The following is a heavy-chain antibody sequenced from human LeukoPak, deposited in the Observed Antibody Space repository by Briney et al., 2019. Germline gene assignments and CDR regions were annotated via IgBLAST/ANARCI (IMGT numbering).Heavy chain of an antibody. V-gene: IGHV4-59*01. Sequence: PSETLSLTCTVSGDSISSYYWSWIRQPQGEGLQWIGCIFYSGSTIYNASLRSRVAISVDTSKNQFSLSLTSVTAADTALYYCARVLPRITMIVVASRVFDIWGQGTMVTVSS. D-gene: IGHD3-22*01. CDR2: IFYSGST. J-gene: IGHJ3*02. CDR3: ARVLPRITMIVVASRVFDI. CDR1: GDSISSYY.